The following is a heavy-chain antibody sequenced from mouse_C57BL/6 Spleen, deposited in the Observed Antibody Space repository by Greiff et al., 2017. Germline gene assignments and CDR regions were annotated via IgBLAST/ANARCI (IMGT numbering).Heavy chain of an antibody. V-gene: IGHV1-52*01. D-gene: IGHD4-1*01. J-gene: IGHJ2*01. CDR2: IDPSDSET. CDR3: ARTGTGYFDY. CDR1: GYTFTSYW. Sequence: VQLQQPGAELVRPGSSVKLSCKASGYTFTSYWMHWVKQRPIQGLEWIGNIDPSDSETHSNQKFKDKATLTVDKSSSTAYMQLSSLTSEDSSVYYCARTGTGYFDYWGQGTTLTVSS.